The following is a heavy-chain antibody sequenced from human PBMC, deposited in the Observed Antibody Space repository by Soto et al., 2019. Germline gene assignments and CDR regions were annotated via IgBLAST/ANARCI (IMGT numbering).Heavy chain of an antibody. J-gene: IGHJ5*02. CDR3: ARTYSSGWYWGWFDP. CDR2: INSDGSST. CDR1: WFPFSSYW. V-gene: IGHV3-74*01. Sequence: GGSLMLSCAASWFPFSSYWMHWVRQAPGKGLVWVSRINSDGSSTSYADSVKGRFTISRDNAKNTLYLQMNSLRAEDTAVYYCARTYSSGWYWGWFDPWGQGT. D-gene: IGHD6-19*01.